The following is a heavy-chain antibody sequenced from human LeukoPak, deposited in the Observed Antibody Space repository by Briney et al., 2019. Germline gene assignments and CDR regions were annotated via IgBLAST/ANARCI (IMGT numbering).Heavy chain of an antibody. CDR3: AKHLVVVITYYDY. Sequence: GGSLRLSCAASGFTFSDYYMSWIRQAPGKGLEWVSYISSSGSTIYYADSVKGRFTISRDNSKNTLYLQMNSLRAEDTAVYYCAKHLVVVITYYDYWGQGTLVTVSS. CDR2: ISSSGSTI. CDR1: GFTFSDYY. J-gene: IGHJ4*02. V-gene: IGHV3-11*01. D-gene: IGHD3-22*01.